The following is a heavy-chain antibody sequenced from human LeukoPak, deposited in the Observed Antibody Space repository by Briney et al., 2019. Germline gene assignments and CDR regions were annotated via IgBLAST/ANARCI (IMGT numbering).Heavy chain of an antibody. J-gene: IGHJ6*02. Sequence: ASVKVSCKASGYTFTSYDINWVRQATGQGLEWMGWMNPNSGNTGYAQKFQGRVTMTRNTSISTAYMELSSLRSEDTAVYYCARAALPFSYSSSWYAGSSSRVYYYYYYGMDVWGQGTTVTVSS. CDR1: GYTFTSYD. V-gene: IGHV1-8*01. D-gene: IGHD6-13*01. CDR3: ARAALPFSYSSSWYAGSSSRVYYYYYYGMDV. CDR2: MNPNSGNT.